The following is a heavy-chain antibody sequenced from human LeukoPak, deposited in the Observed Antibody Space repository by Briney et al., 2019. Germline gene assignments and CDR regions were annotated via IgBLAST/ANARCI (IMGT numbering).Heavy chain of an antibody. Sequence: SETLSLTCTVSGGSISSYYWSWIRQPPGKGLEWIGYIYYSGSTNYNPSLKSRVTISVDTSKNQFSLKLSSVTAADTAVYYCARHGSITIFGVNNWFDPWGQGTLVTVSS. CDR1: GGSISSYY. D-gene: IGHD3-3*01. V-gene: IGHV4-59*08. CDR2: IYYSGST. CDR3: ARHGSITIFGVNNWFDP. J-gene: IGHJ5*02.